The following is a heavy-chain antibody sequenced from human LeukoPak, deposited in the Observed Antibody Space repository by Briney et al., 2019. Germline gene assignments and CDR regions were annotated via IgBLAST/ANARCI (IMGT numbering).Heavy chain of an antibody. Sequence: ASVKVSCKASGYTFSSYYIHWLRQAPGQGLEWMGIINPGGGNTDYAQKFQGRVTMTRDASTSTVYMELSSLRFEDTAVYYCARHSTTVFYDILTGYLGYWGQGTLVTVSS. D-gene: IGHD3-9*01. CDR3: ARHSTTVFYDILTGYLGY. V-gene: IGHV1-46*01. J-gene: IGHJ4*02. CDR2: INPGGGNT. CDR1: GYTFSSYY.